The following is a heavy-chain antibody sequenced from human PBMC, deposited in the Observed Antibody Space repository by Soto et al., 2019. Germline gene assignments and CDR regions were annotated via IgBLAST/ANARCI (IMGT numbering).Heavy chain of an antibody. J-gene: IGHJ4*02. CDR1: GGTFSSYT. CDR3: ARDSSDGSGRPGNY. CDR2: IIPILGIA. V-gene: IGHV1-69*08. Sequence: QVQLVQSGAEVKKPGSSVKVSCKASGGTFSSYTISWVRQAPGQGLEWMGRIIPILGIANYAQKFQGRVTITADKATSTAYMELSSLRSEDTAVYYCARDSSDGSGRPGNYWGQGTLVTVSS. D-gene: IGHD3-10*01.